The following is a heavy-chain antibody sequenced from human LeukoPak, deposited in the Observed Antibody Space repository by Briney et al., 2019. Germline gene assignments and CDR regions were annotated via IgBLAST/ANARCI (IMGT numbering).Heavy chain of an antibody. CDR2: INPNSGGT. CDR1: GYTFTGYY. Sequence: ASVKVSCKASGYTFTGYYMHWVRQAPGQGLEWMGWINPNSGGTNYAQKFQGRVTMTRDTSISTAYMEVSRLRSDDTAVYYCARALWKYCSSTSCPPGYYYMDVWGKGTTVTVSS. CDR3: ARALWKYCSSTSCPPGYYYMDV. D-gene: IGHD2-2*01. V-gene: IGHV1-2*02. J-gene: IGHJ6*03.